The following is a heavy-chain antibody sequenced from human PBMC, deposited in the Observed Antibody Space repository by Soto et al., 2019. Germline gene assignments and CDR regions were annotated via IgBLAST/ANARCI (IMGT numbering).Heavy chain of an antibody. CDR2: INPNSGGT. V-gene: IGHV1-2*04. CDR3: ARHSISSWYYYYYMDV. CDR1: GYTFTGYY. D-gene: IGHD6-13*01. Sequence: ASVKVSCKASGYTFTGYYMHWVRQAPGQGLEWMGWINPNSGGTNYAQKFQGWVTMTRDTSISTAYMELSRLRSDDTAVYYCARHSISSWYYYYYMDVWGKGTTVTVS. J-gene: IGHJ6*03.